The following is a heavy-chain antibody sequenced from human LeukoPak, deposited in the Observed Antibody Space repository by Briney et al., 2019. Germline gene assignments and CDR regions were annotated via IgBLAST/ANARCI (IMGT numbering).Heavy chain of an antibody. CDR1: GGTFSSYA. CDR3: ARLGCSSTSCYTGGWFDP. J-gene: IGHJ5*02. V-gene: IGHV1-69*05. Sequence: SVKVSCKASGGTFSSYAISWVRQAPGQGLEWMGGIIPIFGTANYAQKFQGRVTITTDESTSTAYMELSSLRSEDTAVYYCARLGCSSTSCYTGGWFDPWGQGTLVTVSS. D-gene: IGHD2-2*02. CDR2: IIPIFGTA.